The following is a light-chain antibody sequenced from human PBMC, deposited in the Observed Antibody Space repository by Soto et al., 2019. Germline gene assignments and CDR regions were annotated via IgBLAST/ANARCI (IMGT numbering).Light chain of an antibody. CDR3: GADHGSGSNFVV. CDR1: SGYSKYK. J-gene: IGLJ2*01. V-gene: IGLV9-49*01. CDR2: VGTGGIVG. Sequence: QAVLTQPPSASASLGASVTLTCTLSSGYSKYKVDWYQQRPGKGPRFVMRVGTGGIVGSKGDGIPDRFSVLGSGLNRYLTIKNIQEEDESDYHCGADHGSGSNFVVFGGGTKVTVL.